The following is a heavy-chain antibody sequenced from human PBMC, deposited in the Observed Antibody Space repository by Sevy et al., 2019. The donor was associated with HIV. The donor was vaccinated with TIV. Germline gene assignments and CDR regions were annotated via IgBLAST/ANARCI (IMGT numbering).Heavy chain of an antibody. D-gene: IGHD3-16*02. Sequence: SETLSLTCAVSGGSISSGGYSWSWIRQPPGKGLEWIGYIYHSGSTYYNPSLKSRVTISVDRSKNQFALKLSSVTAADTAVYYWARGGSMITLGGVIGPFDYWGQGTLVTVSS. CDR3: ARGGSMITLGGVIGPFDY. J-gene: IGHJ4*02. CDR1: GGSISSGGYS. V-gene: IGHV4-30-2*01. CDR2: IYHSGST.